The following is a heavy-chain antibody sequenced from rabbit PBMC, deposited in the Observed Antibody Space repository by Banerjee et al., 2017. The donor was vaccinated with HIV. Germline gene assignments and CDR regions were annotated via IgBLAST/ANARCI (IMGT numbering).Heavy chain of an antibody. Sequence: QEQLEESGGDLVKPEGSLTLTCTASGFTLSSNYWICWVRQAPGKGLEWIACIDVGVSGSTYYASWAKGRFTISKTSSTTVTLQMTSLTAADTATYFCARDSENHPAYSGYGYADLWGQGTLVTVS. V-gene: IGHV1S45*01. D-gene: IGHD6-1*01. CDR1: GFTLSSNYW. J-gene: IGHJ4*01. CDR2: IDVGVSGST. CDR3: ARDSENHPAYSGYGYADL.